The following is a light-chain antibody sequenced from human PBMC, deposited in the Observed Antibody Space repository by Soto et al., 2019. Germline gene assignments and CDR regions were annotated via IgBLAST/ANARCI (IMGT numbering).Light chain of an antibody. CDR2: DAS. CDR3: QMYSTQLPPT. Sequence: DVQVSKSPSTLSASVGDRVTITCRPSQSISSWLAWYQQKPGKAPKLLIYDASSLGSWGPSAFYGSGFGTEFTLTDISLESDDFVGIYYQMYSTQLPPTFGQGTRLEIK. CDR1: QSISSW. V-gene: IGKV1-5*01. J-gene: IGKJ5*01.